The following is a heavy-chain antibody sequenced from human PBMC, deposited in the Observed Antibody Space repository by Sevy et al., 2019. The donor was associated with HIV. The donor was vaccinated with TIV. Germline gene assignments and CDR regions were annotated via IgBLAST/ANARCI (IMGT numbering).Heavy chain of an antibody. D-gene: IGHD6-19*01. Sequence: GESLKISFKGSAYTFTTHWIGWVRQMPGKGLEWMGIMSPGDSDPRYSPSFQGQVTMSVDKSVSTAYLQWHSLETSDTAIYYCARLDSYSIGWSPRYYFDYWGQGTLVTVSS. V-gene: IGHV5-51*01. J-gene: IGHJ4*02. CDR3: ARLDSYSIGWSPRYYFDY. CDR2: MSPGDSDP. CDR1: AYTFTTHW.